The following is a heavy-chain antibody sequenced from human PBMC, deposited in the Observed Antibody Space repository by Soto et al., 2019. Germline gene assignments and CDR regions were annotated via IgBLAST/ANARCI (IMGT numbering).Heavy chain of an antibody. J-gene: IGHJ4*02. D-gene: IGHD3-22*01. V-gene: IGHV3-74*01. CDR2: INSDRSST. Sequence: EVQLVESGGGLVQPGGSLRLSCAASGFTFSSYWMHWVRQAPGKGLVWVSRINSDRSSTSYADSVKGRFTISRDNAKNTLYLQMNSLRAEDTAVYYCARADYDSSGYYYQKDYWGQGTLVTVSS. CDR1: GFTFSSYW. CDR3: ARADYDSSGYYYQKDY.